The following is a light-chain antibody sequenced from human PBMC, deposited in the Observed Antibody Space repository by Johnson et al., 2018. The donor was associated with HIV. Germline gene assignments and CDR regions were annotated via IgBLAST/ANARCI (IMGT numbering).Light chain of an antibody. CDR1: SSNIGNNY. CDR2: DNN. V-gene: IGLV1-51*01. CDR3: GTWDSSLSAVYV. Sequence: LTQPPSVSAAPGQKVTISCSGSSSNIGNNYVSWYQQLPGTAPKLLIYDNNKRPSGIPDRFSGSKSGTSATLGITGLQTGDEADYYCGTWDSSLSAVYVFGTGTKVTVL. J-gene: IGLJ1*01.